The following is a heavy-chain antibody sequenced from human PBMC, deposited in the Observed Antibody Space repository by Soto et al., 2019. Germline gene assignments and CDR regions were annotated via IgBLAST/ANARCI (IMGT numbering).Heavy chain of an antibody. J-gene: IGHJ5*02. Sequence: QVQLVQSGAEVKEPGASVRVSCKASGYTFINYDISWVRQATGQGLEWMGWMNPGSGKTGYANKFQGRVPIARDGSTSPAHLELSSLTSEDTAVYYCARMASFGTLNWFDPWGQGTLVTVSS. D-gene: IGHD3-16*01. CDR1: GYTFINYD. V-gene: IGHV1-8*03. CDR3: ARMASFGTLNWFDP. CDR2: MNPGSGKT.